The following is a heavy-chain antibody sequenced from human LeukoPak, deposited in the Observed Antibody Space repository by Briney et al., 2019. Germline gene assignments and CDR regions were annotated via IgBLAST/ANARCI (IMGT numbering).Heavy chain of an antibody. D-gene: IGHD5-24*01. CDR3: ARSMATVTPGTY. CDR1: GGSFSGYY. J-gene: IGHJ4*02. Sequence: SETLSLTCAVYGGSFSGYYWSWIRQPPGKGLEWIGEINHSGSTNYNPSLKSRVTISVDTSKNQFSLKLSSVTAADTAVYYCARSMATVTPGTYWGQGTLVTVSS. CDR2: INHSGST. V-gene: IGHV4-34*01.